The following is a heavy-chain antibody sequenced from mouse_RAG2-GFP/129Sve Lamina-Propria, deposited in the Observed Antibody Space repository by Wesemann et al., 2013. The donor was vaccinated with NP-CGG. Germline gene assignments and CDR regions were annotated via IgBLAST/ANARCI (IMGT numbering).Heavy chain of an antibody. CDR2: INPNNGGT. CDR3: ARTNYYYGSSYVADGYYYAMDY. D-gene: IGHD1-1*01. CDR1: GYTFTDYY. Sequence: EVQLQQSGPELVKPGASVKISCKASGYTFTDYYMNWVKQSHGKSLEWIGDINPNNGGTSYNQKFKGKATLTVDKSSSTAYMQLSSLTSEDSAVYFCARTNYYYGSSYVADGYYYAMDYWGQGTSVTVSS. J-gene: IGHJ4*01. V-gene: IGHV1-26*01.